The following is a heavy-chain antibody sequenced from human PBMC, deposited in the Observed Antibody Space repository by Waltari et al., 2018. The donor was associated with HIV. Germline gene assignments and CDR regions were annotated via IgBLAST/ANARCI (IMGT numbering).Heavy chain of an antibody. D-gene: IGHD5-12*01. J-gene: IGHJ4*02. CDR2: INTGDGST. CDR1: KYTFASYG. Sequence: QVPLVQSGAEMRKPGPSVTVSCPASKYTFASYGIPWLRQAPGQRLEWMGWINTGDGSTKYSQKFQGRVTITRDTSASTAYMQLSSLRSEDTAIYYCARELRFDIVFDYWGQGTLVTVSS. V-gene: IGHV1-3*04. CDR3: ARELRFDIVFDY.